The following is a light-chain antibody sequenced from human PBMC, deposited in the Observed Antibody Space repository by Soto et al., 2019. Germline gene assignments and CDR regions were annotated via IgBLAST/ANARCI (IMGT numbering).Light chain of an antibody. CDR1: QSVISTY. CDR3: QQYGSSPIT. Sequence: IVVSQSAGTVSLSQGERATLSCRASQSVISTYLAWYQQKPSQAPRLLIYGASSRATGIPDRFSGSGSGTDFTLTTSRLEPEDFAVYYCQQYGSSPITFGQGTRLEIK. CDR2: GAS. V-gene: IGKV3-20*01. J-gene: IGKJ5*01.